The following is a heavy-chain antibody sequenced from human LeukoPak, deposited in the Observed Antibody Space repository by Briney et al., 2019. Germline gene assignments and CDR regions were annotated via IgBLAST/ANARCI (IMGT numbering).Heavy chain of an antibody. D-gene: IGHD3-16*01. J-gene: IGHJ4*02. V-gene: IGHV1-18*04. CDR3: ARVMIMFGGVEGSPDY. CDR1: GYTFTSYS. CDR2: ISPNNGNA. Sequence: VASVKVSCKASGYTFTSYSISWVRRAPGQGLEWMGWISPNNGNANYAQTLQGRVTMTTDPSTSTAYMELRSLRSEDTALYYCARVMIMFGGVEGSPDYWGQGTPVTVSS.